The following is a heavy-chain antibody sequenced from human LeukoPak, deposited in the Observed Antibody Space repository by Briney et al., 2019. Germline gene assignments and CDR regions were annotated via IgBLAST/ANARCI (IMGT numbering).Heavy chain of an antibody. CDR2: IYRDGST. V-gene: IGHV3-66*01. CDR3: ARVMTAITNWFDP. CDR1: GLTVSSNY. D-gene: IGHD2-21*02. J-gene: IGHJ5*02. Sequence: GGSLRLSCAASGLTVSSNYVGWVRQAPGKGLEWVSVIYRDGSTYYADSVKGRFTISRDNSKNTLYLQMNNLRVEDTAVYYCARVMTAITNWFDPWGQGTLVTVSS.